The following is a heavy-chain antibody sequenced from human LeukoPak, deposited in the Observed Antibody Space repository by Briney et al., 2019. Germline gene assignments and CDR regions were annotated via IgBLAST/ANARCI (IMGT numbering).Heavy chain of an antibody. CDR3: ARPASQWLVRGAFDI. CDR1: GYTFTSYG. J-gene: IGHJ3*02. Sequence: ASVKVSCKASGYTFTSYGISWVRQAPGQGLEWMGWISAYNGNTNYAQKLQGRVTMTTDTSTSTAYMELRGLRSDDTAVYYCARPASQWLVRGAFDIWGQGTMVTVSS. D-gene: IGHD6-19*01. CDR2: ISAYNGNT. V-gene: IGHV1-18*01.